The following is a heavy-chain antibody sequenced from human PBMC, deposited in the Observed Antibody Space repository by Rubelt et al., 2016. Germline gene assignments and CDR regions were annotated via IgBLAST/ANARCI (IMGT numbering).Heavy chain of an antibody. CDR1: GFTFSSYA. V-gene: IGHV3-23*01. J-gene: IGHJ4*02. Sequence: EVQLLESGGGLVQPGGSLRLSCAASGFTFSSYAMSWVRQAPGKGLEWVSAISGSGGSTYYADSVKGRLTNSRDNSKNTRYLQMNSLRAEDTAVYYCAKGTGPRRGGTDYWGQGTLVTVSS. D-gene: IGHD3/OR15-3a*01. CDR2: ISGSGGST. CDR3: AKGTGPRRGGTDY.